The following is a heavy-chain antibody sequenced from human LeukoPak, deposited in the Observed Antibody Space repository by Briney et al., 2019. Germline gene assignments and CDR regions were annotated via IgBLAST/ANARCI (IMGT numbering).Heavy chain of an antibody. CDR3: ATGRWFGEFAGSAFED. J-gene: IGHJ4*02. Sequence: GGSRRLSCLGSGFGFSNYWMTWLRQGPGEGRGGVANIKEDGSVIYYADSVKGRFTITGDNAKNSVYLQMNRLRVEDTALYYCATGRWFGEFAGSAFEDWGQGALVTVSS. CDR1: GFGFSNYW. D-gene: IGHD3-10*01. CDR2: IKEDGSVI. V-gene: IGHV3-7*01.